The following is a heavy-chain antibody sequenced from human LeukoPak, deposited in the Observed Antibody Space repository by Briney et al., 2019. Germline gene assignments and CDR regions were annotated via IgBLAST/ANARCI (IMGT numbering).Heavy chain of an antibody. CDR2: INPNSGAT. CDR3: ARKHVTELAEFDY. D-gene: IGHD1-14*01. Sequence: ASVKVSCKASGYTFTGYYMHWVRQAPGQGLQWMGWINPNSGATNYAQKFQGRVTMTRDTSISTAYMELRSLRSDDTAVYYCARKHVTELAEFDYWGQGSLVTVS. CDR1: GYTFTGYY. V-gene: IGHV1-2*02. J-gene: IGHJ4*02.